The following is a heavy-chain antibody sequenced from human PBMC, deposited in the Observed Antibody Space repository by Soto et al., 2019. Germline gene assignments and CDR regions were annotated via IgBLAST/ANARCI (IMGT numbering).Heavy chain of an antibody. J-gene: IGHJ5*02. CDR3: ARGVFRTVTTLFDP. CDR2: IYYSGST. CDR1: GGSISSGGYY. V-gene: IGHV4-31*03. D-gene: IGHD4-17*01. Sequence: QVQLQESGPGLVKPSQTLSLTCTVSGGSISSGGYYWSWIRQHPGKGLEWIGYIYYSGSTYYNPSLKSRVTISVDTSKNQFSLKLSSVTAADTAVYYCARGVFRTVTTLFDPCGQGTLVTVSS.